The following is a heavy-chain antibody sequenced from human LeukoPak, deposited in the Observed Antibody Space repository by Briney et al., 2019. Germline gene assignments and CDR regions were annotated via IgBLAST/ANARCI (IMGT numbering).Heavy chain of an antibody. CDR2: IYCRSKWYN. V-gene: IGHV6-1*01. CDR3: ATISGLGDYYFDL. Sequence: SQTLSLTCVISGDSVSRNNAAWNWIRQSPSGGLEWLGKIYCRSKWYNDYPVSVKTPIPMNPHTSENQFSLHLNYVTPEHTAVYYCATISGLGDYYFDLCGPGTLATLSS. J-gene: IGHJ2*01. CDR1: GDSVSRNNAA. D-gene: IGHD3-3*01.